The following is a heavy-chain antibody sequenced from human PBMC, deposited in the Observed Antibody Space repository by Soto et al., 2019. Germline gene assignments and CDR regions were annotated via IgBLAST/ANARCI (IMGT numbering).Heavy chain of an antibody. V-gene: IGHV3-74*01. CDR2: MNGDGTYI. J-gene: IGHJ5*02. CDR1: GFTFGPWW. CDR3: VRENYFGLDR. Sequence: EVQLVESGGALVQPGGSLRLSCAVSGFTFGPWWMHWVRQVPGKGLVWVSRMNGDGTYITYGDFAKGRFTISRDNAKNTLFLQMNSLRADDTAVYYCVRENYFGLDRWGQGTLVTVSS. D-gene: IGHD1-7*01.